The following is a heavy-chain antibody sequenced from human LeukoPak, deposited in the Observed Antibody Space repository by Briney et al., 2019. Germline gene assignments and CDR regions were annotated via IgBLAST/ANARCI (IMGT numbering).Heavy chain of an antibody. Sequence: GGSLRLSCAASGFTFSNAWMRWVRQAPGRGLEWVGRIKSKTDGGTTDYAAPVKGRFTISRDDSKNTLYLQMNSLKTEDTAVYYCTTPMVRGVIPFHYMDVWGKGTTVTVSS. V-gene: IGHV3-15*01. CDR2: IKSKTDGGTT. J-gene: IGHJ6*03. D-gene: IGHD3-10*01. CDR3: TTPMVRGVIPFHYMDV. CDR1: GFTFSNAW.